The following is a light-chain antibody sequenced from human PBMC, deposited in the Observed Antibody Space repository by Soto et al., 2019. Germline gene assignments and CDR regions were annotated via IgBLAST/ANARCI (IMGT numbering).Light chain of an antibody. Sequence: DVQLTQSPCTLSRSVGDRVTITCRASQTISSWLAWYQQKPGKAPKLLIYKASTLKSGVPSRFSGSGSGTEFTLTICSLQPDDFASYYCQHYNSYSEAFGQGT. CDR3: QHYNSYSEA. CDR1: QTISSW. CDR2: KAS. J-gene: IGKJ1*01. V-gene: IGKV1-5*03.